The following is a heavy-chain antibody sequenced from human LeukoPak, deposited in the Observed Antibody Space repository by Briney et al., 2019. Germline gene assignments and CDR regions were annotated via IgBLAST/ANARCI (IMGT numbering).Heavy chain of an antibody. CDR1: GGSISSSSYY. Sequence: SETLSLTCTVSGGSISSSSYYWGWIRQPPGKGLEWIGSIYYSGSTSYNPSLKSRVTMSVDTSKNQFSLKLSSVTAADTAVYYCARGRCSGGSCSFRWGQGTLVTVSS. CDR3: ARGRCSGGSCSFR. D-gene: IGHD2-15*01. J-gene: IGHJ4*02. V-gene: IGHV4-39*02. CDR2: IYYSGST.